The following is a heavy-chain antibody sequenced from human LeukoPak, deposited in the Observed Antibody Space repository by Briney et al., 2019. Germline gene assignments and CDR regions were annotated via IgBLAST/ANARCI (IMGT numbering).Heavy chain of an antibody. V-gene: IGHV4-61*02. CDR1: GGSISSGSHY. D-gene: IGHD1-26*01. CDR2: IYSSGNT. Sequence: SETLSLTCTVSGGSISSGSHYWSWIRQPAGTGLEWIGRIYSSGNTNYNPSLKSRVTISLDTSNNQFSLNLSPVTAADTAVYYCAGEVGGSWFDPWGLGTLVTVSS. CDR3: AGEVGGSWFDP. J-gene: IGHJ5*02.